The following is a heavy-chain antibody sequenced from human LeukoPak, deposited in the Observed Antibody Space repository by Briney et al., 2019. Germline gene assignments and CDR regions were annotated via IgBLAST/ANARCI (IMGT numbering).Heavy chain of an antibody. D-gene: IGHD2-15*01. Sequence: GGSLRLSCAASGFTFSSYGMSWVRQVPGKGLEWVSSISHTGGSPYYADSVKGRSTVSRDNSKNTLYLQMNSLTVEDTAIYYCAKNADRGAYCRGGSCYPYYYYYMDVWGTGTTVTISS. V-gene: IGHV3-23*01. CDR2: ISHTGGSP. CDR3: AKNADRGAYCRGGSCYPYYYYYMDV. J-gene: IGHJ6*03. CDR1: GFTFSSYG.